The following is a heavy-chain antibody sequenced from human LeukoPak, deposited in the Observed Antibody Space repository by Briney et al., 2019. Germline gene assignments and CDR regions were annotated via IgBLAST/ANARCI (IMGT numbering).Heavy chain of an antibody. CDR2: IIPIFGTA. D-gene: IGHD3-10*01. CDR3: ARAPLLGGAYYYYMDV. V-gene: IGHV1-69*05. CDR1: GYTFTSYD. Sequence: GASVKVSCKASGYTFTSYDINWVRQAPGQGLEWMGGIIPIFGTANYAQKFQGRVTITTDESTSTAYMELSSLRSEDTAVYYCARAPLLGGAYYYYMDVWGKGTTVTVSS. J-gene: IGHJ6*03.